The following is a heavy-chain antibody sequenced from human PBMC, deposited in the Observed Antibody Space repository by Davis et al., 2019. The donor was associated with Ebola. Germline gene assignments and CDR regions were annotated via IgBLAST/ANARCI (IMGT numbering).Heavy chain of an antibody. CDR1: GSSYG. V-gene: IGHV1-2*06. CDR3: ARAQFPTTSDH. CDR2: INPNSGGT. Sequence: AASVKVSCKASGSSYGISWVRQAPGQGLEWMGRINPNSGGTNYAQKFQGRVTMTRDTSISTAYMELSRLRSDDTAVYYCARAQFPTTSDHWGQGTLVTVSS. D-gene: IGHD1-1*01. J-gene: IGHJ4*02.